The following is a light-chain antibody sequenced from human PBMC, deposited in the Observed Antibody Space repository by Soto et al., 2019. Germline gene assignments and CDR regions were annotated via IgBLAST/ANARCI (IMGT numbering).Light chain of an antibody. V-gene: IGLV2-8*01. Sequence: QSALTQPPSASGSLGQSVTIPCTGTSSDVGRYNYVSWYQQHPGKVPKLLIYEVSNRPSGVPDRFSGSKSGNTASLTVSGLQPVDEADYYCNSYAGGDWVFGVGTKVTVL. J-gene: IGLJ3*02. CDR1: SSDVGRYNY. CDR3: NSYAGGDWV. CDR2: EVS.